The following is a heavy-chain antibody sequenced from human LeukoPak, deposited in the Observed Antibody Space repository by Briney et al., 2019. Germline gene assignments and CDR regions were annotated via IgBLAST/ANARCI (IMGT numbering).Heavy chain of an antibody. J-gene: IGHJ4*02. D-gene: IGHD3-9*01. CDR3: AKDQLARLRYFDWLTHYFDY. V-gene: IGHV3-23*01. Sequence: PGGSLRLSCAASGFTFSSYALSWVRQAPGKGLEWVSAISGSGGSTYYADSVKGRFTISRDNSKNTLYLQMNSLRAEDTAVYYCAKDQLARLRYFDWLTHYFDYWGQGTLVTVSS. CDR2: ISGSGGST. CDR1: GFTFSSYA.